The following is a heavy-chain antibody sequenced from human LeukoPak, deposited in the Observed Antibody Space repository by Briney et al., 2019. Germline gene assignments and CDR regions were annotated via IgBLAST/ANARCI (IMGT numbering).Heavy chain of an antibody. J-gene: IGHJ4*02. D-gene: IGHD6-19*01. CDR1: GFTFSSYG. V-gene: IGHV3-30*18. CDR2: ISYDGSNK. CDR3: AKNFPVAGNFDY. Sequence: PGRSLRLSCAASGFTFSSYGMHWVRQAPGKGLEWVAVISYDGSNKYYADSVKGRFTISRDNSKNTLYLQMNSLRAEDTAVYYCAKNFPVAGNFDYWGQGTLVTVSS.